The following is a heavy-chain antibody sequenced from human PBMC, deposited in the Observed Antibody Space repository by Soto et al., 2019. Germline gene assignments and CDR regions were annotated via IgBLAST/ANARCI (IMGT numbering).Heavy chain of an antibody. CDR1: GFTFSSYS. CDR2: ISSSSSYI. J-gene: IGHJ6*02. D-gene: IGHD2-15*01. CDR3: AREGAIDCSGGSCYSEIRYYSYGTDV. V-gene: IGHV3-21*01. Sequence: GGSLRLSCAASGFTFSSYSMNWVRQAPGKGLEWVSSISSSSSYIYYADSVKGRFTISRDNAKNSLYLQMNSLRAEDTAVYYCAREGAIDCSGGSCYSEIRYYSYGTDVWGQGTTVTVS.